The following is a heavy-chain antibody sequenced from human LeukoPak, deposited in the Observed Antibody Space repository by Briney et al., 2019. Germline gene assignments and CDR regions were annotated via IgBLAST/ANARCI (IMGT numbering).Heavy chain of an antibody. J-gene: IGHJ6*02. Sequence: GGSLRLSCAASGFTFSSYGMQWVREATGKGVEGVAVIWYDGSNKYYADYVKGRFTISRDNAKKTLYMQMNSLRAEDTAVYYCARSPSYYYGMYVWGQGTTVTVSS. V-gene: IGHV3-33*01. CDR1: GFTFSSYG. CDR3: ARSPSYYYGMYV. CDR2: IWYDGSNK.